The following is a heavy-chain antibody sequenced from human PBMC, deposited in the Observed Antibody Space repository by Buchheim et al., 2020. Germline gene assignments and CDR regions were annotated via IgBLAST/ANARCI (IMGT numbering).Heavy chain of an antibody. D-gene: IGHD3-3*01. CDR2: ISYDGSNK. CDR3: ANSYLEWLFGFDY. CDR1: GFTFSSYG. Sequence: QVQLVESGGGVVQPGRSLRLSCAASGFTFSSYGMHWVRQAPGKGLEWVAVISYDGSNKYYADSVKGRFTISRDNSKTTLYLQMNSLRAEDTAVYYCANSYLEWLFGFDYWGQGTL. J-gene: IGHJ4*02. V-gene: IGHV3-30*18.